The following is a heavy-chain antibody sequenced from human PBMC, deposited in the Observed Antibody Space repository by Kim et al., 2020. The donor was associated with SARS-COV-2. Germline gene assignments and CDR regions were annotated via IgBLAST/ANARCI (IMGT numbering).Heavy chain of an antibody. D-gene: IGHD5-12*01. CDR2: MYYSGST. Sequence: SETLSLTCTVSGGSIRSENYYWGWIRQPPGKGLEWIGSMYYSGSTNYNPSLKGRATISVDTSRNHISLKLTSVTAADTSIYYCASGYSGEGGYPFWGQGTLAAVSS. V-gene: IGHV4-39*02. CDR3: ASGYSGEGGYPF. CDR1: GGSIRSENYY. J-gene: IGHJ4*02.